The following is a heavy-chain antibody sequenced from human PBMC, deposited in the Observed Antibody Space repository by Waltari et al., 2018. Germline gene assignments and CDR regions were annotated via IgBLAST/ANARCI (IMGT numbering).Heavy chain of an antibody. V-gene: IGHV1-2*06. CDR1: GYTFTGSY. Sequence: QVQLVQSGAEVKKPGASVKVSCKASGYTFTGSYMHWVRQAPGQGLEWMGRINPNSGGTNYAQKFQGRVTMTRDTSISTAYMELSRLSSDDTAVYYCARDINYYYCMDVWGKGTTVTVSS. J-gene: IGHJ6*03. CDR3: ARDINYYYCMDV. CDR2: INPNSGGT.